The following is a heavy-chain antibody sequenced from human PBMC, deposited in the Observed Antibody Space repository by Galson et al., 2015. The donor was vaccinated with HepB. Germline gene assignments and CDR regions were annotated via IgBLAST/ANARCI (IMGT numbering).Heavy chain of an antibody. D-gene: IGHD2-15*01. CDR1: GGTFTSFA. J-gene: IGHJ6*02. CDR2: INPIFATA. V-gene: IGHV1-69*13. Sequence: SVKVSCKASGGTFTSFAFNWVRLAPGQGPEWMGGINPIFATADYAQKFQDRVTITADESTKTTYMELSSLRSDDTAVYYCTRGIASHSTLRYDGLDVWGQGTTVTVSS. CDR3: TRGIASHSTLRYDGLDV.